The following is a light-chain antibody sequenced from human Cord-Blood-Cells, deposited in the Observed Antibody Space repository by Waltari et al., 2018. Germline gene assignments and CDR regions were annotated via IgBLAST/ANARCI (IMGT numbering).Light chain of an antibody. J-gene: IGLJ3*02. CDR3: SSYAGSNNLV. Sequence: QSALTQPTSASGSPGQSVTISCTRTSSDVGGYNYVSSYQQHPGKAPRLLIYEVSKRPSGVPDRFSGSKSGNTASLTVSGLQAEDEADYYCSSYAGSNNLVFGGGTKLTVL. CDR1: SSDVGGYNY. CDR2: EVS. V-gene: IGLV2-8*01.